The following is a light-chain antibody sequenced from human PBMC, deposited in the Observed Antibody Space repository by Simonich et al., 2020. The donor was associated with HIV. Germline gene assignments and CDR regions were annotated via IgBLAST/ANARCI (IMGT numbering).Light chain of an antibody. J-gene: IGKJ3*01. CDR1: QSVSSN. V-gene: IGKV3-15*01. CDR2: GAS. Sequence: EIVMTQSPATLSVSPGERATLSCRASQSVSSNLAWYQQKPGQAPRLLIYGASTRATGIPARFSGSGSGTEFTLTISRLEPEDFAMYYCQQYGNSPGTFGPGTKVDIK. CDR3: QQYGNSPGT.